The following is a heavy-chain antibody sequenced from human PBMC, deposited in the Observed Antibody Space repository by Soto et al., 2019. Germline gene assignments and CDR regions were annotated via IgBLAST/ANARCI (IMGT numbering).Heavy chain of an antibody. D-gene: IGHD3-16*01. CDR2: ISPYSGNT. CDR3: ALVDNYVTPTPQDV. Sequence: QVQLVQSGDEVRKPGSSVKVSCKASGYIFVNYGIAWVRQTPGQQRGWMGWISPYSGNTHYASKVQGRLTMSTDTSTNTAYMDLGSLTSDDTAVYYCALVDNYVTPTPQDVWSQGTTVTVSS. V-gene: IGHV1-18*01. CDR1: GYIFVNYG. J-gene: IGHJ6*02.